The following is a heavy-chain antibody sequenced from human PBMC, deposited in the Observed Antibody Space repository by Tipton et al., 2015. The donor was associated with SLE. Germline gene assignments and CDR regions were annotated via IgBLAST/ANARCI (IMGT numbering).Heavy chain of an antibody. Sequence: GSLRLSCVGSGFTFSDYSMNWVRQAPGKGLEWVSYISSSGTTSYADSVKGRFTTSYADSVKGRFTISRDNAKNSLFLQMNSLRADDTGVYYCVTILHGSGNYGCFDNWGQGTLVTVSS. J-gene: IGHJ4*02. CDR3: VTILHGSGNYGCFDN. CDR2: ISSSGTTSYADSVKGRFTT. D-gene: IGHD3-10*01. CDR1: GFTFSDYS. V-gene: IGHV3-48*01.